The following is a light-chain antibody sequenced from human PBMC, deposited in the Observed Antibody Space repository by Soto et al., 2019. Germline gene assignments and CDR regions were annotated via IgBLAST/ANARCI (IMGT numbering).Light chain of an antibody. J-gene: IGKJ2*01. CDR1: QSVSSY. V-gene: IGKV3-11*01. Sequence: EIVLTQSPATLSLSPGERATLSCRASQSVSSYLAWYQQKPGQAPRLLIYDASNRATGIPARFSGSGSGTDFTLTISSLDPEDFAVYYGQQRSNWPPDTFGQGTKLEIK. CDR2: DAS. CDR3: QQRSNWPPDT.